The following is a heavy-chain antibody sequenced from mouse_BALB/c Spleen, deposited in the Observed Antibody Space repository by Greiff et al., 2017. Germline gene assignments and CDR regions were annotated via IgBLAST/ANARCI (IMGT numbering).Heavy chain of an antibody. V-gene: IGHV1-14*01. CDR3: SYYYGSSPYAMDY. D-gene: IGHD1-1*01. J-gene: IGHJ4*01. CDR1: GYTFTSYV. Sequence: EVQRVESGPELVKPGASVKMSCKASGYTFTSYVMHWVKQKPGQGLEWIGYINPYNDGTKYNEKFKGKATLTSDKSSSTAYMELSSLTSEDSAVYYCSYYYGSSPYAMDYWGQGTSVTVSS. CDR2: INPYNDGT.